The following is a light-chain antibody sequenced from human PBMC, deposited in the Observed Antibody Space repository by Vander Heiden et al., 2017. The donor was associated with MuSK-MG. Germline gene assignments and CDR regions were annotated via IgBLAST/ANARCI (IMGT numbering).Light chain of an antibody. V-gene: IGKV1-NL1*01. CDR2: AAS. Sequence: DIQMTQSPSSLSASVGDRVTITCRASQGISNSLAWYQQKPGKAPKLLLYAASRLESGVPSRFSGSGYGTDYTLTISSRQPEDFAPYYCQQNDSNPPFTFGHGTKVDIK. CDR3: QQNDSNPPFT. CDR1: QGISNS. J-gene: IGKJ3*01.